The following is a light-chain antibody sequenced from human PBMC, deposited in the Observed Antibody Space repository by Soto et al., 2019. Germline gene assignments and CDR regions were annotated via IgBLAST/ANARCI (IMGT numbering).Light chain of an antibody. CDR1: QNIISY. CDR2: VAT. J-gene: IGKJ4*01. V-gene: IGKV1-39*01. CDR3: QQSFSSPFN. Sequence: DIQMTQSPSSLSASVGDTVAITCRPSQNIISYLNWYQHKPGNAPKLLISVATNLQSGVPSRFRGSESGTDFTLTISGLQLEDFAIYYCQQSFSSPFNFGGGTRVDI.